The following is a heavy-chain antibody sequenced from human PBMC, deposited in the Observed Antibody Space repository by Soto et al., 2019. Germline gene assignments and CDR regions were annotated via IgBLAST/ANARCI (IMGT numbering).Heavy chain of an antibody. Sequence: QVQLVESGGGVVQPGRSLRLSCAASGFTCSSYGMHWVRQAPGKGLEWVAVIWYDGSNKYYADSVKGRFTISRDNSKNTLYLQMNSLRAEDTAVYYCERDEQYYDYIWGSYRSNDAFDIWGQGTVVTVSS. V-gene: IGHV3-33*01. J-gene: IGHJ3*02. CDR2: IWYDGSNK. D-gene: IGHD3-16*02. CDR3: ERDEQYYDYIWGSYRSNDAFDI. CDR1: GFTCSSYG.